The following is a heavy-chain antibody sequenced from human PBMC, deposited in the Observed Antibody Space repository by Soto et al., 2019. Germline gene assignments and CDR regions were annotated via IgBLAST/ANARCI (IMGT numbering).Heavy chain of an antibody. V-gene: IGHV4-34*01. D-gene: IGHD3-16*01. J-gene: IGHJ6*02. CDR3: ARGQEDYDDVWGSYRSSYGMDV. CDR1: GGSFSGYY. CDR2: INHSGST. Sequence: SETLSLTCAVYGGSFSGYYWSWIRQPPGKGLEWIGEINHSGSTNYNPSLKSRVTISVDTSKNQFSLKLSSVTAADTAVYYCARGQEDYDDVWGSYRSSYGMDVWGQGTTVTVSS.